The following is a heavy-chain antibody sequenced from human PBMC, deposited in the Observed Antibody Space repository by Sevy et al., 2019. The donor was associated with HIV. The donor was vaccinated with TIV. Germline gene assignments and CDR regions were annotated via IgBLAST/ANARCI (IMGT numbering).Heavy chain of an antibody. Sequence: GGSLRLSCAASGFTFSTYAMSWVRQAPGKGREWVSGISGSGVTTYYADSVKGRFTISRDNSKNTLYLQMKSLTAEDTAVYYWAKAGVRVGGTFGLFYFDYWGQGTLVTVSS. CDR3: AKAGVRVGGTFGLFYFDY. J-gene: IGHJ4*02. D-gene: IGHD6-19*01. CDR2: ISGSGVTT. CDR1: GFTFSTYA. V-gene: IGHV3-23*01.